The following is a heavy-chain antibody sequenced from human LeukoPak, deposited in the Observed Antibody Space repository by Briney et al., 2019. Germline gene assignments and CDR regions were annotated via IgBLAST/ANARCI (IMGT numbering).Heavy chain of an antibody. CDR3: AKDISMVRGITFDY. CDR2: ISWHSGSI. Sequence: PGRSLTLSCAASGFTFDDYAIHWCRQAPGKGLEGVSGISWHSGSIGYADSVKGRFTISRDNAKNSLYLQMNSLRAEDTALYYCAKDISMVRGITFDYWGQGTLVTVSS. V-gene: IGHV3-9*01. CDR1: GFTFDDYA. J-gene: IGHJ4*02. D-gene: IGHD3-10*01.